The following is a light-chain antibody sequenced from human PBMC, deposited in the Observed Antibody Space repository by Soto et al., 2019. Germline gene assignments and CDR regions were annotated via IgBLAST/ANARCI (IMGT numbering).Light chain of an antibody. CDR1: QSVGST. V-gene: IGKV3-15*01. CDR3: QQYSSSLT. Sequence: EIFMTQSPATLSVFPGERVILSCRASQSVGSTLAWYQHKPGQAPRLLIRGASTRATGVPARVSGSGSGTEFTLTISSLQSEDFAVYYCQQYSSSLTFGGGTTLEIK. CDR2: GAS. J-gene: IGKJ4*02.